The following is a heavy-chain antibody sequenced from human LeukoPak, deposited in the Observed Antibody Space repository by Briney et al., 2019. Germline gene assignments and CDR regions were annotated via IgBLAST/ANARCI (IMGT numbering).Heavy chain of an antibody. V-gene: IGHV4-31*02. CDR3: ASVLLQREYYFDY. CDR2: IYYSGST. CDR1: GFTFSDYY. J-gene: IGHJ4*02. D-gene: IGHD3-10*01. Sequence: LRLSCAASGFTFSDYYMSWIRQHPGKGLEWIGYIYYSGSTYYNPSLKSRVTISVDTSKNQFSLKLSSVTAADTAVYYCASVLLQREYYFDYWGQGTLVTVSS.